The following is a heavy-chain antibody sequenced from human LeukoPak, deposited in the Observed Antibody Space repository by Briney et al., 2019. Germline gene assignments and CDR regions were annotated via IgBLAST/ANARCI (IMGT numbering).Heavy chain of an antibody. Sequence: GGSLRLSCAASGFTFSDYAISWVRQAPGKGLEWVSSISSSSYIYYADSVKGRFTISRDNAKNSLYLQMNSLRAEDTAVYYCARDAGRSANWGQGTLVTVSS. V-gene: IGHV3-69-1*01. CDR2: ISSSSYI. CDR3: ARDAGRSAN. CDR1: GFTFSDYA. J-gene: IGHJ4*02. D-gene: IGHD6-13*01.